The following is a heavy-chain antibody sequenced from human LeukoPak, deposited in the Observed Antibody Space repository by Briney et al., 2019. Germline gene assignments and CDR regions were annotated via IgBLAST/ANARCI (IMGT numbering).Heavy chain of an antibody. V-gene: IGHV3-66*04. CDR2: IYSGGST. D-gene: IGHD3-9*01. CDR3: ARLSSTGYSHFDY. CDR1: GFTVSSNY. Sequence: PGGSLRLSCAASGFTVSSNYMSWVRQAPGKGLEWVSVIYSGGSTYYADSVKGRFTISRDNSKNTLYLQMNSLRAEDTAVYYCARLSSTGYSHFDYWGQGTLVTVSP. J-gene: IGHJ4*02.